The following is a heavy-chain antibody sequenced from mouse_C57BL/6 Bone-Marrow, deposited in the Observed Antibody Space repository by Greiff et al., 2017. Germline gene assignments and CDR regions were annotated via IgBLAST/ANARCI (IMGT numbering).Heavy chain of an antibody. CDR3: ARPTKVVYWYFDV. V-gene: IGHV5-17*01. Sequence: EVQLVESGGGLVKPGGSLKLSCAASGFTFSDYGMHWVRQVPEKGLEWVAYISSGSSTIYYADTVKGRFTISRDNAKNTLFLQMTSLRSEDTAMYYCARPTKVVYWYFDVWGTGTTVTVSS. CDR2: ISSGSSTI. D-gene: IGHD1-1*01. CDR1: GFTFSDYG. J-gene: IGHJ1*03.